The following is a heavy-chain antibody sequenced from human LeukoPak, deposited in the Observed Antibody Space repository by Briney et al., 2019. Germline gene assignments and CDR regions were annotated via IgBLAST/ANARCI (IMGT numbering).Heavy chain of an antibody. V-gene: IGHV1-69*13. J-gene: IGHJ4*02. CDR2: INPIFGTA. CDR1: GGTFSSYA. Sequence: GASVQVSCKASGGTFSSYAISWVRQPPGQGLEWMGGINPIFGTANYAQKFQGRVTITAEESTSTAYMELSRLRSEDTAVYYCARVTRYYFDYWGQGTLVTVSS. CDR3: ARVTRYYFDY.